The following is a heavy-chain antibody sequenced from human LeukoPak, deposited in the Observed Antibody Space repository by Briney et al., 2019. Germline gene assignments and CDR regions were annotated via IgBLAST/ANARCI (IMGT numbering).Heavy chain of an antibody. CDR2: MHPNSGAT. CDR1: GYTFTGYW. CDR3: ARDPGYLQSDY. V-gene: IGHV1-2*02. Sequence: ASVKVSCKASGYTFTGYWIHWVRRAPGQGLEWMGCMHPNSGATGYAQRFQGRVTMTRDTSISTAYMDLSSLRSDDTAVYYCARDPGYLQSDYWGQGTLVTVPS. D-gene: IGHD4-11*01. J-gene: IGHJ4*02.